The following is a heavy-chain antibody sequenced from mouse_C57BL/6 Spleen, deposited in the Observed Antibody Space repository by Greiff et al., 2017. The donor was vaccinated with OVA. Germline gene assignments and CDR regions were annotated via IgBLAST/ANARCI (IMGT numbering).Heavy chain of an antibody. CDR1: GFTFSSYA. J-gene: IGHJ4*01. CDR3: ARDNWMDY. Sequence: DVKLVESGGGLVKPGGSLKLSCAASGFTFSSYAMSWVRQTPEKRLEWVATISDGGSYTYYPDNVKGRFTISRDNAKNNLYLQMSHLKSEDTAMYYCARDNWMDYWGQGTSVTVSS. D-gene: IGHD4-1*01. CDR2: ISDGGSYT. V-gene: IGHV5-4*01.